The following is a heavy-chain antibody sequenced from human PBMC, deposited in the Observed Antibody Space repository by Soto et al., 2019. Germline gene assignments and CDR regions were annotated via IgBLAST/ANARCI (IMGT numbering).Heavy chain of an antibody. D-gene: IGHD4-4*01. CDR2: ISGSGSTT. CDR3: VTRSRGLQSSPPRLDS. CDR1: GLTFSGYG. V-gene: IGHV3-23*01. Sequence: EVQLLESGGGLVQPGGSLRLSCAASGLTFSGYGMSWVLQAPGTGLEWVSAISGSGSTTYYADSVKGRFTISRDDSKNILFLQMNSLSAEDTAVYYCVTRSRGLQSSPPRLDSWGQGTLVTVSS. J-gene: IGHJ4*02.